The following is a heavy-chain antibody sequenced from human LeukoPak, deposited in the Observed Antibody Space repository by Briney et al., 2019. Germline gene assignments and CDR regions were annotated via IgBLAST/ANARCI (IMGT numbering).Heavy chain of an antibody. CDR1: GGSFSGYY. CDR2: INHSGST. V-gene: IGHV4-34*01. CDR3: ARGLRPNYYYYYYMDV. Sequence: SETLSLTSAVYGGSFSGYYWSWIRQPPGKGLEWIGEINHSGSTNYNPSLKSRVTISVDTSKNQFSLKLSSVTAADTAVYYCARGLRPNYYYYYYMDVWGKGTTVTVSS. J-gene: IGHJ6*03. D-gene: IGHD3-16*01.